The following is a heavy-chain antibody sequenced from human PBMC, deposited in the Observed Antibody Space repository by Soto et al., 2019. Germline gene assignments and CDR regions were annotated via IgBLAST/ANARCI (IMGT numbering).Heavy chain of an antibody. CDR1: GYTFTGYY. J-gene: IGHJ6*02. CDR2: INPNSGGT. V-gene: IGHV1-2*04. D-gene: IGHD3-22*01. CDR3: ARSRHYDSSGYYYYYYGMDV. Sequence: VKVSCKASGYTFTGYYMHWVRQAPGQGLEWMGWINPNSGGTNYAQKFQGWVTMTRDTSISTAYMELSRLRSDDTAVYYCARSRHYDSSGYYYYYYGMDVWGQGTTVTVSS.